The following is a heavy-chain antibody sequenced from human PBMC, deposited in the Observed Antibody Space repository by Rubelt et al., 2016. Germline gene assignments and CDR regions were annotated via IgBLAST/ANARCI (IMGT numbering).Heavy chain of an antibody. J-gene: IGHJ5*02. CDR1: GGTFSSYA. Sequence: QVQLVQSGAEVKKPGSSVKVSCKASGGTFSSYAISWVRQAPGQGLEWIGGILPIFGTANYAQGCQGSVTITADDSTVTAYMELSSLRSEDTAVYYCAREQQLVGGWFDPWGQGTLVTVSS. CDR2: ILPIFGTA. V-gene: IGHV1-69*01. D-gene: IGHD6-13*01. CDR3: AREQQLVGGWFDP.